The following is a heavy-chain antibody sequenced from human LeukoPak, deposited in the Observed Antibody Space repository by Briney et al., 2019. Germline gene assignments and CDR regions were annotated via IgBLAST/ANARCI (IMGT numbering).Heavy chain of an antibody. Sequence: SETLSLTCAVSGYSNISGYHSGWIRQPPGKGLQWIASISHNGGASYNPSLKSRVTISLDTSNNQFSLELRSVTAADTAVYYCARDLGSGGNSDYWGQGTLVTVSS. J-gene: IGHJ4*02. CDR2: ISHNGGA. CDR1: GYSNISGYH. CDR3: ARDLGSGGNSDY. V-gene: IGHV4-38-2*02. D-gene: IGHD4-23*01.